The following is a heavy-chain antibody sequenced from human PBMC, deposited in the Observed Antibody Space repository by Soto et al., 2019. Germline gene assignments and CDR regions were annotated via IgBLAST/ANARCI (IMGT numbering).Heavy chain of an antibody. CDR1: GYTFTSYY. CDR2: INPSGGST. D-gene: IGHD5-12*01. V-gene: IGHV1-46*01. CDR3: ARMWGGSGYDQGYYCYGMDV. Sequence: QVQLVQSGAEVKKPGASVKVSCKASGYTFTSYYMHWVRQAPGQGLEWMGIINPSGGSTSYAQKFQGRVTMTRDTSTSTVYMELSSLRSEDTAVYYCARMWGGSGYDQGYYCYGMDVWGQGTTVTVSS. J-gene: IGHJ6*02.